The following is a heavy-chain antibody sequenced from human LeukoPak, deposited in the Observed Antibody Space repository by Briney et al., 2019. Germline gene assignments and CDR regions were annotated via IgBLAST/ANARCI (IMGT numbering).Heavy chain of an antibody. CDR1: GYTFTSYD. D-gene: IGHD3-3*01. CDR2: MNPSSGNT. J-gene: IGHJ5*02. V-gene: IGHV1-8*03. Sequence: ASVKVSCKASGYTFTSYDINWVRQATGQGLEWMGWMNPSSGNTGYAQKFQGRVTITRNTSISTAYMELSSLRSEDTAVYYCAITYDFWSGYLGVPPSGLDPWGQGTLVTVSS. CDR3: AITYDFWSGYLGVPPSGLDP.